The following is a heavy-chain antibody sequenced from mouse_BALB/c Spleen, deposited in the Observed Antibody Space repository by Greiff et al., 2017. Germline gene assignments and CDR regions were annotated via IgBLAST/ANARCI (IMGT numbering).Heavy chain of an antibody. CDR3: ASYYGKGAWFAY. D-gene: IGHD1-1*01. CDR1: GFNIKDTY. CDR2: IDPANGNT. J-gene: IGHJ3*01. Sequence: EVQLQQSGAELVKPGASVKLSCTASGFNIKDTYMHWVKQRPEQGLEWIGRIDPANGNTKYDPKFQGKATITADTSSNTAYLQLSSLTSEDTAVYYCASYYGKGAWFAYWGQGTLVTVSA. V-gene: IGHV14-3*02.